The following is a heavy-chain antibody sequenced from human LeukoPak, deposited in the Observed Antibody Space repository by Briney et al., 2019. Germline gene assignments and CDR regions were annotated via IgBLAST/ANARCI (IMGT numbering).Heavy chain of an antibody. CDR3: SSGWYEGYFQH. Sequence: GGSLRLSCAASGFTFSDYYMSWFRQAPGKGLEWVSYISSSSSYTNYADSVKGRFTISRDNAKNSLYLQMNSLRAEDTAVYYCSSGWYEGYFQHWDQGTLVTVSS. D-gene: IGHD6-19*01. CDR2: ISSSSSYT. CDR1: GFTFSDYY. J-gene: IGHJ1*01. V-gene: IGHV3-11*06.